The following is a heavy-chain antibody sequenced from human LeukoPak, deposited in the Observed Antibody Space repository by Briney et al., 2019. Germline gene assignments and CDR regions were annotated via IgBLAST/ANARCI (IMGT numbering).Heavy chain of an antibody. CDR1: GGTFSSYA. J-gene: IGHJ5*02. CDR3: ARDDERVGYYYDSSGSPGSFDP. Sequence: SVKVSCKASGGTFSSYAVSWVRQAPGQGLEWMGGIIPIFGTANYAQKFQGRVTITADESTSTAYMGLSSLRSEDTAVYYCARDDERVGYYYDSSGSPGSFDPWGQGTLVTVSS. CDR2: IIPIFGTA. V-gene: IGHV1-69*13. D-gene: IGHD3-22*01.